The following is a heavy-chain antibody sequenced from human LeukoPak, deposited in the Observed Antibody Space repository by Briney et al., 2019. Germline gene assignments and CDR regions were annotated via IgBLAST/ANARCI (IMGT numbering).Heavy chain of an antibody. D-gene: IGHD4-11*01. J-gene: IGHJ6*03. V-gene: IGHV1-2*02. CDR3: ARGYSNYGHYYYMDV. CDR2: INPNSGGT. CDR1: GYTFTGYY. Sequence: GASVKVSCKASGYTFTGYYMHWVRQAPGQGLEWMGWINPNSGGTNYAQKFQGRVTMTRDTSISTAYMELSRLRSDDTAVYYCARGYSNYGHYYYMDVWGKGTTVIVSS.